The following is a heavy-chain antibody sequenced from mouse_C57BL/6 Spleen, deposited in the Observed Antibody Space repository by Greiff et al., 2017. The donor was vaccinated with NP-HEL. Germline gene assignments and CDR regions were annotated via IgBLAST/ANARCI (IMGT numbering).Heavy chain of an antibody. CDR2: INPSTGGT. J-gene: IGHJ2*01. CDR3: ARSATAPFDY. D-gene: IGHD3-2*01. Sequence: EVQLVESGPELVKPGASVKISCKASGYSFTGYYMNWVKQSPEKSLEWIGEINPSTGGTTYNQKFKAKATLTVDKSSSTAYMQLKSLTSEDSAVYYCARSATAPFDYWGQGTTLTVSS. CDR1: GYSFTGYY. V-gene: IGHV1-42*01.